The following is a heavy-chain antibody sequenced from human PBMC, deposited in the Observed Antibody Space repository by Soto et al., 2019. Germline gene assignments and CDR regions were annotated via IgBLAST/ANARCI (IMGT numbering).Heavy chain of an antibody. J-gene: IGHJ4*02. CDR2: IYSGGST. Sequence: EVQLVQSGGDLVQPGGSLRLSCAASGFTVSNNYMTWVRQAPGKGLELVSLIYSGGSTYYRDSVKGRFTISRDNSKNTLYLQMNSLRVEDTAVYFCAGYSSLDCWGQGTLVTVSS. D-gene: IGHD6-19*01. CDR3: AGYSSLDC. V-gene: IGHV3-66*01. CDR1: GFTVSNNY.